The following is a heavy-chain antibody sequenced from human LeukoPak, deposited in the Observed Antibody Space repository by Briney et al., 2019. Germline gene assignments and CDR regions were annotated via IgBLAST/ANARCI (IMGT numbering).Heavy chain of an antibody. Sequence: GGSLRLSCGASGFTFSTHDMHWVRQAPGKELEWVAFIRYDGSHEYYADSVKGRFTISRDNSKNTLYLQMNSLRAEDTAVYYCAKETYDSSGYTIDYWGQGTLVTVSS. CDR1: GFTFSTHD. D-gene: IGHD3-22*01. V-gene: IGHV3-30*02. J-gene: IGHJ4*02. CDR3: AKETYDSSGYTIDY. CDR2: IRYDGSHE.